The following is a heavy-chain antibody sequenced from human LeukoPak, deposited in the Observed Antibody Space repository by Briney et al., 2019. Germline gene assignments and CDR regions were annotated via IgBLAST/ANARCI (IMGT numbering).Heavy chain of an antibody. CDR3: ARESRGYSSSWYNWFDP. CDR2: IYYSGST. CDR1: GGSISSGGYY. D-gene: IGHD6-13*01. Sequence: PSETLSLTCTVSGGSISSGGYYWSWIRQHPGKGLEWIGYIYYSGSTYYDPSLKSRVTISVDTSKNQFSLKLSSVTAADTAVYYCARESRGYSSSWYNWFDPWGQGTLVTVSS. J-gene: IGHJ5*02. V-gene: IGHV4-31*03.